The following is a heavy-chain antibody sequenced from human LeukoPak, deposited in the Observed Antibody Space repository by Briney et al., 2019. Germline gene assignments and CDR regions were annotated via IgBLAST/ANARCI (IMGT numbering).Heavy chain of an antibody. CDR1: GRSISTSIYQ. V-gene: IGHV4-39*01. J-gene: IGHJ3*02. CDR3: ADYLHVAGAFDI. D-gene: IGHD4/OR15-4a*01. CDR2: IYYGGTI. Sequence: SETLSLTCSVWGRSISTSIYQGAWIRPPRGEGLDCIVNIYYGGTIYYNPSLQSRVTISLDTSKNQFSLKLSSVAAAAAAVYYCADYLHVAGAFDIWGQGTIVTVSS.